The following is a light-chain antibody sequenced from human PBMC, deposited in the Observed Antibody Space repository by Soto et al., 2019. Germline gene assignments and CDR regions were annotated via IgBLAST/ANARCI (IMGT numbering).Light chain of an antibody. CDR1: SNDIGAFDY. V-gene: IGLV2-14*01. J-gene: IGLJ1*01. Sequence: QSALTLPASVSASRGQSISISCTGTSNDIGAFDYVSWYQQHPGKAPKLIIFEVFNRPSGVSTRFSGSKSGSTASLTISGLQAEDEADYFCSSYTTNNAHVFGGGTKVTVL. CDR3: SSYTTNNAHV. CDR2: EVF.